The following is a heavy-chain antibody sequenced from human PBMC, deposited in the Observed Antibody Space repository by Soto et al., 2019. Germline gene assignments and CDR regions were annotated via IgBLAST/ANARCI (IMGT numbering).Heavy chain of an antibody. V-gene: IGHV1-46*01. D-gene: IGHD6-13*01. CDR2: INPTSGST. Sequence: QVQLVQSGAEVKKPGASVKVSCKASGYTFTNYYIHWVRQAPGQGLYWMGIINPTSGSTNYAQKFQGRVTLTYDTSTTTVYMELSGLRSEDTAVLYCARDLAAGDHWGQGNLVTVSS. CDR1: GYTFTNYY. J-gene: IGHJ4*02. CDR3: ARDLAAGDH.